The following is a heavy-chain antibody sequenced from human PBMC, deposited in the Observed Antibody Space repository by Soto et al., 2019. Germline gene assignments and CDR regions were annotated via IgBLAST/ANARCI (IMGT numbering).Heavy chain of an antibody. V-gene: IGHV3-30-3*01. CDR3: ARDFWAVEYCGGDCPYGMDV. Sequence: PGGSLRLSCAASGFTFSSYAMHWVRQAPGKGLEWVAVISYDGSNKYYADSVKGRFTISRENSKNTLYLQMNSLRAEDTAVYYCARDFWAVEYCGGDCPYGMDVWGQGTTVTVSS. CDR1: GFTFSSYA. CDR2: ISYDGSNK. D-gene: IGHD2-21*02. J-gene: IGHJ6*02.